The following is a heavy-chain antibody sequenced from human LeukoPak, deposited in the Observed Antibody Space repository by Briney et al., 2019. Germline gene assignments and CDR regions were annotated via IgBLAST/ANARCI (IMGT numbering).Heavy chain of an antibody. CDR1: GLTFTSIA. CDR3: AADVIPGPKGFDP. D-gene: IGHD2-21*01. CDR2: IVVGSGNT. Sequence: GASVKVSCKASGLTFTSIAIQWVRQARGQRLEWIGWIVVGSGNTKYAQKFQGRVTITRDMSTSTAYMELSSLRSEDSAVYYCAADVIPGPKGFDPWGQGTLVTVSS. V-gene: IGHV1-58*02. J-gene: IGHJ5*02.